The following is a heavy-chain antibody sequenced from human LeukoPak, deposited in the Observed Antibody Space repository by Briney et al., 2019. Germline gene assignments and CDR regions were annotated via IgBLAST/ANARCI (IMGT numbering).Heavy chain of an antibody. CDR2: IYYSGGT. Sequence: PSETLSLTCTVSGGSISSYYWSWIRQPPGKELEWIGYIYYSGGTNYNPSLKSRVTISVDTSKNQFSLKLSSVTAADTAVYYCATGNSSGYYFAEYFQHWGQGTLVTVSS. J-gene: IGHJ1*01. D-gene: IGHD3-22*01. V-gene: IGHV4-59*08. CDR3: ATGNSSGYYFAEYFQH. CDR1: GGSISSYY.